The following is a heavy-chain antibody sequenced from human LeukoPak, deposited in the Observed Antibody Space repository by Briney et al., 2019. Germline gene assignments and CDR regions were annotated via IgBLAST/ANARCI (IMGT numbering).Heavy chain of an antibody. Sequence: PSETLSLTCGVHGGSFTGYYWTWIRQPPGKGLEWIGEINHSGSTNYNPSLKSRVTMSLDTSEKQISLKLSSVTAADTALYYCERESVYYDSSGWFDYWGQGALVTVSS. D-gene: IGHD3-22*01. CDR1: GGSFTGYY. V-gene: IGHV4-34*01. CDR2: INHSGST. J-gene: IGHJ4*02. CDR3: ERESVYYDSSGWFDY.